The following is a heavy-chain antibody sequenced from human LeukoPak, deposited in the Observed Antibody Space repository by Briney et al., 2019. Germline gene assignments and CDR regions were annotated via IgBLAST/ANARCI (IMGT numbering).Heavy chain of an antibody. CDR1: GFTFSDHY. CDR3: TRGAITGSAFDL. V-gene: IGHV3-72*01. D-gene: IGHD1-26*01. J-gene: IGHJ3*01. CDR2: SRNKANRYST. Sequence: GGSLRLSCAASGFTFSDHYMDWVRQAPGKGLEWFGRSRNKANRYSTEYVASVKGRFTISRYDSKNSLYLQMKSLNTEDTAVYYCTRGAITGSAFDLWGQGTMVTVSS.